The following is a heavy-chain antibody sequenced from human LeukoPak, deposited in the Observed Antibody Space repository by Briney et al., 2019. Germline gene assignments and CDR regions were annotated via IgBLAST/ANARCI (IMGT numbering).Heavy chain of an antibody. CDR2: AGWAGGTT. V-gene: IGHV3-43*01. Sequence: GGSLRLSCATSGFNFDRYTIHWVRQAPGKGLEWVSLAGWAGGTTFYSDSVRGRFAISRDSGRKSVYLQMNSLTTDDTAFYFCAKELDTMFFDYWGQGALVTVSS. CDR1: GFNFDRYT. D-gene: IGHD3-10*02. CDR3: AKELDTMFFDY. J-gene: IGHJ4*02.